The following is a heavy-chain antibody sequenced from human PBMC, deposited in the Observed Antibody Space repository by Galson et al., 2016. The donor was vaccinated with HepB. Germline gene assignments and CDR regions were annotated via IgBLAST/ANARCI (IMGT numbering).Heavy chain of an antibody. CDR1: GFSFSYHV. Sequence: SLRLSCAASGFSFSYHVMNWGRQAPGKGLEWVSYISDSGIYYADSVRGRFTISRDTAKETMYLQRDSLRDDDTALYSCARGGVLYWLDLWGQGTQVTVSS. CDR3: ARGGVLYWLDL. D-gene: IGHD2/OR15-2a*01. J-gene: IGHJ4*02. CDR2: ISDSGI. V-gene: IGHV3-48*02.